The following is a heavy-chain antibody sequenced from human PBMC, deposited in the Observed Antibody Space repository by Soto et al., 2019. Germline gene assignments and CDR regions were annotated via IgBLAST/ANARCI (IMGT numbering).Heavy chain of an antibody. CDR2: IVPVFPSV. CDR3: AREMPSTAAAYFYYGLNV. J-gene: IGHJ6*02. Sequence: GASVKVSCKASGYTFNNYAIYWVRQAPGQGLEWLGTIVPVFPSVYYAPRFQGRLTITADGSTDTVYMMLTSLKSEDTAVYYCAREMPSTAAAYFYYGLNVWGQGTSVTVSS. D-gene: IGHD6-13*01. CDR1: GYTFNNYA. V-gene: IGHV1-69*13.